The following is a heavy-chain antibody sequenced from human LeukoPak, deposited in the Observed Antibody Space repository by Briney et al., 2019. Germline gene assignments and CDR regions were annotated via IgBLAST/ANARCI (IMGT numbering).Heavy chain of an antibody. CDR1: GFTFSSYA. Sequence: PGRSLRLSCAASGFTFSSYAMHWVRQAPGKGLEWVAVISYDGSNKYYADSVKGRFTISRDNSKNTLYLQMNSLRAEDTAVYYCAREGTERSSWPHYYYYYYMDVWGKGTTVTVSS. D-gene: IGHD6-13*01. CDR3: AREGTERSSWPHYYYYYYMDV. V-gene: IGHV3-30*04. CDR2: ISYDGSNK. J-gene: IGHJ6*03.